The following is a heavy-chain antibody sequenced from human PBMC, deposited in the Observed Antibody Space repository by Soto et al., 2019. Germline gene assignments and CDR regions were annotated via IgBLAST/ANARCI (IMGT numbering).Heavy chain of an antibody. CDR1: GVFISSTSYS. V-gene: IGHV4-39*01. Sequence: QLQLQESGPGLVKPSETLSLTCPVSGVFISSTSYSWGWSRQPLGKGPEWMGNIYHSGTTYYNPSLPSPVTIYVYTSKNQFSLKLTAITAAVAAVYYCARHDYDSGGCVRYWGQGNLVTVSS. CDR2: IYHSGTT. D-gene: IGHD3-10*01. J-gene: IGHJ4*02. CDR3: ARHDYDSGGCVRY.